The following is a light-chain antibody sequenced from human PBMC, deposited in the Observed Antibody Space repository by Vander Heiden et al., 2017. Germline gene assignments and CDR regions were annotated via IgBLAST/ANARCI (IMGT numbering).Light chain of an antibody. CDR1: SSNIGSNT. V-gene: IGLV1-44*01. CDR2: SNN. Sequence: QSVLTQPPSASRTPGQRVTISCSGSSSNIGSNTVNWYQQLPGTAPKLLTYSNNQRPSGVPDRFSGSKSGTSASLAISGLQSEDEADYYCAAWDDSLNGLVFGGGTKLTVL. J-gene: IGLJ2*01. CDR3: AAWDDSLNGLV.